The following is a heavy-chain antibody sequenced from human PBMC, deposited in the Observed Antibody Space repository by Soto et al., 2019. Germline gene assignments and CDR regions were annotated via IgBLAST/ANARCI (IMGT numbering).Heavy chain of an antibody. Sequence: GASVKVSCKASGYTFTSYAMHWVRQAPGQRLEWMGWINAGNGNTKYSQKFQGRVTITRDTSASTAYMELSSLRSEDTAVYYCARESRITMIVVVMAYWGQGTLVTVSS. V-gene: IGHV1-3*01. CDR2: INAGNGNT. CDR3: ARESRITMIVVVMAY. CDR1: GYTFTSYA. D-gene: IGHD3-22*01. J-gene: IGHJ4*02.